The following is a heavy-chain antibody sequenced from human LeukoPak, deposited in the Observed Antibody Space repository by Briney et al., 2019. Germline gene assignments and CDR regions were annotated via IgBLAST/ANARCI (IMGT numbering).Heavy chain of an antibody. D-gene: IGHD6-19*01. CDR2: IKQDESEK. Sequence: GGSLRLSCAASGFTFSNYWMSWVRQAPGKGLEWVANIKQDESEKYYLGSVRGRFTISRDNAKHLLYLQMNSLRAEDTAVYYCAKGFLGGTDQYFDSWGQGTLVTVSS. CDR1: GFTFSNYW. J-gene: IGHJ4*02. CDR3: AKGFLGGTDQYFDS. V-gene: IGHV3-7*03.